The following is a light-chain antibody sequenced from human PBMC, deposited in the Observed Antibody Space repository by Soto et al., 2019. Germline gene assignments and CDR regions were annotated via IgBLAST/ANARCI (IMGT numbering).Light chain of an antibody. CDR2: KAS. CDR1: QSISSW. Sequence: DIQMTQSPSTLSASVGDRVTITCRASQSISSWLAWYQQKPGKAPKLLIYKASSLESGVPSRFSGSGSGTEFTLTISSLQPDDFATYYCQQYNSYSGYTFGQGTKPEIK. CDR3: QQYNSYSGYT. V-gene: IGKV1-5*03. J-gene: IGKJ2*01.